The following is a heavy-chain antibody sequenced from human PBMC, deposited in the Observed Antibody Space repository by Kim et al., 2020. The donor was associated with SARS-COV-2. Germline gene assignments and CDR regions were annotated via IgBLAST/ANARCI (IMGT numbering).Heavy chain of an antibody. D-gene: IGHD5-18*01. CDR3: ARNVDTAMVAFDY. Sequence: YAQKFQGRVTITADESTSTAYMELSSLRSEDTTVYYCARNVDTAMVAFDYWGQGTLVTVSS. V-gene: IGHV1-69*01. J-gene: IGHJ4*02.